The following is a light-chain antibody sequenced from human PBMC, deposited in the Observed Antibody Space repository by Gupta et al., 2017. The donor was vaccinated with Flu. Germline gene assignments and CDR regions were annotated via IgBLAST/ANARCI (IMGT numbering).Light chain of an antibody. CDR3: QQVDNLPYT. J-gene: IGKJ2*01. CDR1: QDIRQN. V-gene: IGKV1-33*01. CDR2: DAS. Sequence: DIQLTQSPTSRAAAVGGEVTISCQASQDIRQNLNWFQQKSGQPPNLLIYDASKLHSGVPSRFSAGGSGTIFTLTLNNVQPDDSATYCCQQVDNLPYTFGQGTKLEI.